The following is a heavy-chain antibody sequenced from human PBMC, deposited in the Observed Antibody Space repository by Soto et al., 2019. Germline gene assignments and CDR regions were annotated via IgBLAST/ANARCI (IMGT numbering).Heavy chain of an antibody. V-gene: IGHV5-51*01. J-gene: IGHJ4*02. Sequence: PVESLKISCKGSGYSFTSYWIGWVRQMPGKGLEWMGIIYPGDSDTRYSPSFQGQVTISADKSISTAYLQLSSLKASDTAMYYCARRIYGRSGCYSNFDYWCQGTLVTVSS. CDR1: GYSFTSYW. D-gene: IGHD3-22*01. CDR3: ARRIYGRSGCYSNFDY. CDR2: IYPGDSDT.